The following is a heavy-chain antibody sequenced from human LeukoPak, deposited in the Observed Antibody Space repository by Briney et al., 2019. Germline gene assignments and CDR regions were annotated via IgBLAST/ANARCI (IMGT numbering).Heavy chain of an antibody. CDR3: ARRVYYYGSGSFGIYYYMDV. V-gene: IGHV1-18*01. CDR2: ISAYNGNT. J-gene: IGHJ6*03. D-gene: IGHD3-10*01. Sequence: RASVKVSCKASGYTFTSYGINWVRQAPGQGLEWMGWISAYNGNTNYAQKLQGRVTMTTDTSTSTAYMELRSLRSDDTAVYYCARRVYYYGSGSFGIYYYMDVWGKGTTVTISS. CDR1: GYTFTSYG.